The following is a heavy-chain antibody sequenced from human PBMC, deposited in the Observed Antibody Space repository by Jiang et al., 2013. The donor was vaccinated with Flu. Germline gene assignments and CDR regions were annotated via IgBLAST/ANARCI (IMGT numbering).Heavy chain of an antibody. Sequence: GAEVKKPGSSVKVSCKASGGTFNNYPLTWVRQAPGQGLEWMGGTLPISGTTNYAQNFQGRVTITADESTSTAHMELNSLRSEDTAFYYCARLEPCGGSCYYFDHVGPGNPGHRLL. CDR3: ARLEPCGGSCYYFDH. J-gene: IGHJ4*02. CDR1: GGTFNNYP. D-gene: IGHD2-15*01. CDR2: TLPISGTT. V-gene: IGHV1-69*01.